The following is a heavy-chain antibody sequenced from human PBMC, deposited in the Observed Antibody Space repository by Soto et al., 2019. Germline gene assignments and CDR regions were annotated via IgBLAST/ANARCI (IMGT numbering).Heavy chain of an antibody. D-gene: IGHD6-6*01. CDR3: ARSLGYSSSSPY. V-gene: IGHV1-8*01. CDR2: MNPNSGNT. CDR1: GYTFTSYD. Sequence: ASLKVSCKASGYTFTSYDINWVRQATGQGLEWMGWMNPNSGNTGYAQKFQGRVTMTRNTSISTAYMELSSLRSEDTAVYYCARSLGYSSSSPYWGQGTLVTVSS. J-gene: IGHJ4*02.